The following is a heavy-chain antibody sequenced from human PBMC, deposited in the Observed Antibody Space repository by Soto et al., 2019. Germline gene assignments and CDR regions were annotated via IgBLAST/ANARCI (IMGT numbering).Heavy chain of an antibody. Sequence: QVQLVQSGAEVKKPGSSVKVSCKASGCTFSSYAISCVRQAPGQGLEWMGGIIPIFGTANYAQKFQGRVTITEDESTGTAYMEMSSLRSEDTAVYYCASGEGYSSSWLGAGQYYGMDVWGQGTTVTVYS. V-gene: IGHV1-69*01. CDR3: ASGEGYSSSWLGAGQYYGMDV. D-gene: IGHD6-13*01. CDR2: IIPIFGTA. J-gene: IGHJ6*02. CDR1: GCTFSSYA.